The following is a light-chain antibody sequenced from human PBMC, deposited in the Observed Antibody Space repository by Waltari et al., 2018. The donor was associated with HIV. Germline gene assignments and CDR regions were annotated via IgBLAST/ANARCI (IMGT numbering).Light chain of an antibody. Sequence: QSVLTQPPSVSAAPGQKVTISCSGNRSNIGNNFVSWYRQFPGTAPKLLIYDNNKRPSGIPYRFSGSRSGTSATLGITGLQTGDEAVYYCGTWDNRLSAVVFGGGTKLTVL. CDR1: RSNIGNNF. J-gene: IGLJ3*02. V-gene: IGLV1-51*01. CDR2: DNN. CDR3: GTWDNRLSAVV.